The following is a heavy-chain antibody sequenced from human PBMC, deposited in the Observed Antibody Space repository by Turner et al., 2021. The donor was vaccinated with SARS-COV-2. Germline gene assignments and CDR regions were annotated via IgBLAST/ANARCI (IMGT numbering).Heavy chain of an antibody. CDR3: ARTFTAMVRVDY. V-gene: IGHV1-8*01. CDR2: MNPNSGNT. CDR1: GYTFTSYD. D-gene: IGHD5-18*01. Sequence: QVQLVQSGAKVKKPGASVKVSCKASGYTFTSYDINWVRQATGQGLEWMGWMNPNSGNTGYAQKFQGRVTMTRNTSIITAYMELSSLRSEDTSVYYCARTFTAMVRVDYWGQGTLVTVSS. J-gene: IGHJ4*02.